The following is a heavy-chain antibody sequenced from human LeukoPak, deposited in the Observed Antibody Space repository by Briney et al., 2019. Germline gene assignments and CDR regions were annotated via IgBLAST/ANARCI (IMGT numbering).Heavy chain of an antibody. V-gene: IGHV3-30*18. CDR2: ISYDGSNK. CDR3: AKWRYGSGSYSFDY. CDR1: RFTFSSYS. D-gene: IGHD3-10*01. J-gene: IGHJ4*02. Sequence: GGSLRLSCAASRFTFSSYSMNWVRQAPGKGLEWVAVISYDGSNKYYADSVKGRFTISRDNSKNTLYLQMNSLRAEDTAVYYCAKWRYGSGSYSFDYWGQGTLVTVSS.